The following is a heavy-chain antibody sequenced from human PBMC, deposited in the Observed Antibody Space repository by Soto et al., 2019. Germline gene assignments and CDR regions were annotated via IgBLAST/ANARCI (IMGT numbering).Heavy chain of an antibody. D-gene: IGHD3-3*01. V-gene: IGHV4-59*08. CDR3: ARHPYDFWSGYYGDYYYMDV. J-gene: IGHJ6*03. Sequence: SETLSLTCTVSGGSISSYYWSWIRQPPGKGLEWIGYIYYSGSTNYNPSLKSRVTISVDTSKNQFSLKLSSVTAADTAVYYCARHPYDFWSGYYGDYYYMDVWGKGTTVTVSS. CDR1: GGSISSYY. CDR2: IYYSGST.